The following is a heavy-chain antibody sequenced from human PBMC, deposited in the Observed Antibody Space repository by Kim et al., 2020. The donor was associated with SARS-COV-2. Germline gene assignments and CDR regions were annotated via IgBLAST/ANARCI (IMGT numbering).Heavy chain of an antibody. Sequence: SETLSLTCTVSGVSITSHYWTWIRQPPGKGLEWIGNVFHSGSANYNPSLKSRVTMSVDTSKNQPSLQLSSMTAADTAVYYCAREGDFDGGSFFFDYWGQGSLVTVSS. D-gene: IGHD2-15*01. J-gene: IGHJ4*02. V-gene: IGHV4-59*11. CDR2: VFHSGSA. CDR3: AREGDFDGGSFFFDY. CDR1: GVSITSHY.